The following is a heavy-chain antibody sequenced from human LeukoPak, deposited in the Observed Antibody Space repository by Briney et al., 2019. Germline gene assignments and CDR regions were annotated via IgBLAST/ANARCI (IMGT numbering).Heavy chain of an antibody. D-gene: IGHD2-15*01. Sequence: SETLSLTCSVSGGSIRSGDHHWAWVRQPPGKGLEFVGSLDESGRPYYNRPLKSRVSISGDTSGKQFSLNLTSVTAADTAVYFCARDLGGYPFFMDVWGRGTTVIVSS. V-gene: IGHV4-39*07. CDR1: GGSIRSGDHH. CDR3: ARDLGGYPFFMDV. CDR2: LDESGRP. J-gene: IGHJ6*03.